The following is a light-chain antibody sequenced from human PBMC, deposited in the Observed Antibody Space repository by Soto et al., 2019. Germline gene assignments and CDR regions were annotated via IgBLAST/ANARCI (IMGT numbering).Light chain of an antibody. V-gene: IGKV3-15*01. CDR2: AAS. Sequence: EIVMTQSPATLSVSPGERARLSCRASQSVSSYLAWYQQRPGQAPRLLIYAASTRATGIPARFSGSGSGTEFILTISSLQSEDFAVYYCQQYSKWPLTFGRGTKVDIK. J-gene: IGKJ4*01. CDR3: QQYSKWPLT. CDR1: QSVSSY.